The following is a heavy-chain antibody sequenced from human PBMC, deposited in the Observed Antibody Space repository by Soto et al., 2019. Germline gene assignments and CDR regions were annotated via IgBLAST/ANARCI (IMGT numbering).Heavy chain of an antibody. D-gene: IGHD3-22*01. J-gene: IGHJ4*02. CDR1: GFTFSNYN. CDR3: VRDYYDSSGPD. CDR2: ISGSGTYT. Sequence: GGSLRLSCAASGFTFSNYNINWVRQAPGKGLEWVSFISGSGTYTYYTDSAQGRFIISRDNSKNTLFLQMSSLRVEDTAVYYCVRDYYDSSGPDWGQGSLVTVSS. V-gene: IGHV3-21*01.